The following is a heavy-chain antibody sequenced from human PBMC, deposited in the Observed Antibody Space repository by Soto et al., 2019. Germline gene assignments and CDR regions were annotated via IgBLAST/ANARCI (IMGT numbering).Heavy chain of an antibody. CDR2: ISYDGSNK. D-gene: IGHD3-9*01. Sequence: QVQLVESGGGVVQPGRCLRRSCAASGFTFSSYAMHWVRQAPGKGLEWVAVISYDGSNKYYADSVKGRFTISRDNSKNTLYLQMNSLRAEDTAVYYCARPLNDILTGIDYWGQGTLVTVSS. V-gene: IGHV3-30-3*01. CDR1: GFTFSSYA. CDR3: ARPLNDILTGIDY. J-gene: IGHJ4*02.